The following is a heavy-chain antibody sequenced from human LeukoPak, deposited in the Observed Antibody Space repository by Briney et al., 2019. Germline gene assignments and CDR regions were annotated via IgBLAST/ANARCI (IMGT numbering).Heavy chain of an antibody. Sequence: PGGSLRLSCAASGFTFSTYSMNWVRQAPGKGLEWVSFISTSSSYIYYADSVKGRFTISRDNSKNSLYLQMSSLTSEDTAVYYCARAYQSYGDNWFDPWGQGTLVTVSS. D-gene: IGHD4-17*01. CDR1: GFTFSTYS. CDR2: ISTSSSYI. J-gene: IGHJ5*02. CDR3: ARAYQSYGDNWFDP. V-gene: IGHV3-21*04.